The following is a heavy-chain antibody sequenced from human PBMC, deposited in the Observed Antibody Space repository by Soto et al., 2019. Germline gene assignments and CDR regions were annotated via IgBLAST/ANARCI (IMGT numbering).Heavy chain of an antibody. CDR3: ASSPMVRGVTNLYYYYGMDV. CDR2: ISYDGSNK. V-gene: IGHV3-30-3*01. Sequence: PGGSLRLSCAASGFTFSSYAMHWVRQAPGKGLEWVAVISYDGSNKYYADSVKGRFTISRDNSKNTLYLQMNSLRAEDTAVYYCASSPMVRGVTNLYYYYGMDVWGQGTTVTVSS. D-gene: IGHD3-10*01. CDR1: GFTFSSYA. J-gene: IGHJ6*02.